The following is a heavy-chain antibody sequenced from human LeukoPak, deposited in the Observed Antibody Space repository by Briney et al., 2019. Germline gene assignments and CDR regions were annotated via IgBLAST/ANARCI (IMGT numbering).Heavy chain of an antibody. Sequence: ASVKVSCKASGYTFTSYAMNWVRQAPGQGLEWMGWINTNTGNPTYAQGFTGRFVFTLDTSVSTAYLQISGLKAEDTAVYYCASPWNGYYDSSGPDDAFDIWGQGTMVTVSS. V-gene: IGHV7-4-1*02. CDR2: INTNTGNP. CDR3: ASPWNGYYDSSGPDDAFDI. D-gene: IGHD3-22*01. CDR1: GYTFTSYA. J-gene: IGHJ3*02.